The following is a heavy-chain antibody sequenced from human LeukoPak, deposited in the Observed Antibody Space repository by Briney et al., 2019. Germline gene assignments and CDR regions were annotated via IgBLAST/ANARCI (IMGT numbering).Heavy chain of an antibody. CDR1: EFTFSSYE. CDR3: ARERAGSSLEGNWLDP. CDR2: ISSSGSTI. V-gene: IGHV3-48*03. Sequence: GGSLRLSCAASEFTFSSYEMNWIRQAPGKGLEWVSYISSSGSTIYYADSVKGRFTISRDNAKNSVDLQMNSLRAEDTAVYYCARERAGSSLEGNWLDPWGQGTRVIVSS. D-gene: IGHD3-3*01. J-gene: IGHJ5*02.